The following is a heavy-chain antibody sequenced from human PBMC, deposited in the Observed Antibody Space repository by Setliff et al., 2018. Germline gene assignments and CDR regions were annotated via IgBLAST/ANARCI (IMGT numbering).Heavy chain of an antibody. V-gene: IGHV1-3*01. CDR3: ARVYCSGGSCDKPISDY. CDR2: INVGNGNT. D-gene: IGHD2-15*01. J-gene: IGHJ4*02. CDR1: GYTFSNYN. Sequence: ASVKVSCKASGYTFSNYNMHWVRQAPGQRLEWMGWINVGNGNTKYSQKFQGRVTITRDTSASTVYMELSSLRSDDTAVYYCARVYCSGGSCDKPISDYWGQGTLVTSPQ.